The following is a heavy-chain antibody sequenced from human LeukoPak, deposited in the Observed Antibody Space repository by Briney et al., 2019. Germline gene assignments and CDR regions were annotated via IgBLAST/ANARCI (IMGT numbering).Heavy chain of an antibody. CDR1: GGSISGYY. CDR2: IYYSGST. J-gene: IGHJ4*02. CDR3: ARSSVDYYDSSGYTTEFDY. Sequence: SETLSLTCTVSGGSISGYYWSWIRQPPGKGLEWIGYIYYSGSTNYNPSLKSRVTISVDTSKNQFSLKLSSVTAADTAVYYCARSSVDYYDSSGYTTEFDYWGQGTLVTVSS. V-gene: IGHV4-59*01. D-gene: IGHD3-22*01.